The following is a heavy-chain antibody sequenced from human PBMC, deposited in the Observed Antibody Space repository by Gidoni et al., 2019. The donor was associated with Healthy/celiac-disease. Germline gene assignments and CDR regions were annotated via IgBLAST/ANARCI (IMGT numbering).Heavy chain of an antibody. CDR1: GGSISSGSYY. CDR3: ARGGVSGWFDP. D-gene: IGHD3-10*01. Sequence: QVQLQESGPGLVKPSQTLSLTCTVSGGSISSGSYYWSWIRQPAGKGLEWIGRIYTSGRTNYNPSLKSRVTIAVDTSKNQFSLKLSSVTAADTAVYYCARGGVSGWFDPWGQGTLVTVSS. J-gene: IGHJ5*02. CDR2: IYTSGRT. V-gene: IGHV4-61*02.